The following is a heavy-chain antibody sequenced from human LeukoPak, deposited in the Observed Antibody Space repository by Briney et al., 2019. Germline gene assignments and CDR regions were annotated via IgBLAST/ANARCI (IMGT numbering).Heavy chain of an antibody. Sequence: SETLSLTCAVSGGSISSHWWTWTRQPPGKGLDWIAYMCNDGTTDSNPSLKSRLTMSLDTSKNQFFLDLRSVTAADTAVYYCARLYYHSSGWIDFWGQGTLVTVSS. CDR1: GGSISSHW. J-gene: IGHJ4*02. CDR2: MCNDGTT. CDR3: ARLYYHSSGWIDF. D-gene: IGHD6-19*01. V-gene: IGHV4-59*11.